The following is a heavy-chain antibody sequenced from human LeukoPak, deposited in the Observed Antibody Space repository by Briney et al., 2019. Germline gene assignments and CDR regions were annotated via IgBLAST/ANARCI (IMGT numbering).Heavy chain of an antibody. CDR2: IYHSGST. Sequence: SQTLSLTCAVSGGSISSGDYSWSWIRQPPGQGLEWIGYIYHSGSTYYNPSLKSRVTISVDTSKNQFSLKLSSVTAADTAVYYCARGVVAGHYYYYGMDVWGQGTTVTVSS. J-gene: IGHJ6*02. V-gene: IGHV4-30-2*01. CDR3: ARGVVAGHYYYYGMDV. CDR1: GGSISSGDYS. D-gene: IGHD6-19*01.